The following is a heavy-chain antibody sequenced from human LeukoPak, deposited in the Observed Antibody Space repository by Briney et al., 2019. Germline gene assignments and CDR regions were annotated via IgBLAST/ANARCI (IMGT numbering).Heavy chain of an antibody. Sequence: PGGSLRLSCAASGVTSTSYATDWVRQAPGKGLEYVSGINSDGGSTYYANSVKGRFTISRDNSKNTLYLQMGSLRAEDMGVYYCAKDGHVYSGYDYYYMDVWGEGTTVTVSS. D-gene: IGHD1-26*01. CDR2: INSDGGST. CDR1: GVTSTSYA. J-gene: IGHJ6*03. CDR3: AKDGHVYSGYDYYYMDV. V-gene: IGHV3-64*01.